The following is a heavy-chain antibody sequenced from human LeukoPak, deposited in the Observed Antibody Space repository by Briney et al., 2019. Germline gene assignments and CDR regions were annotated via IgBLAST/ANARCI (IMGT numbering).Heavy chain of an antibody. CDR3: AKDTQYCSSTSCQDYYYYGMDD. Sequence: GRSLILSCAASGFTFSSYGMHGVRQAPGKGLEWVGVISYDGSNEYYADSVKGRFTISRDNSKNTLYLQMNSLRAEDTAVYYCAKDTQYCSSTSCQDYYYYGMDDWGKGTTVTVSS. CDR1: GFTFSSYG. V-gene: IGHV3-30*18. J-gene: IGHJ6*04. D-gene: IGHD2-2*01. CDR2: ISYDGSNE.